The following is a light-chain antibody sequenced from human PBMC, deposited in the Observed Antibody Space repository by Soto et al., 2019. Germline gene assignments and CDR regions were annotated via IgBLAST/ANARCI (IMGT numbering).Light chain of an antibody. CDR2: LGS. CDR1: HSLLHSNGYNY. V-gene: IGKV2-28*01. CDR3: MQPLQSWT. Sequence: DIVVTQSPLTLPVTPGETASISCRSSHSLLHSNGYNYLDWYLQKPGQSPQLLIYLGSNRASGVPDRFSGSGSGTDFTLKISRVEAEDVGVYYCMQPLQSWTFGQGTKVDI. J-gene: IGKJ1*01.